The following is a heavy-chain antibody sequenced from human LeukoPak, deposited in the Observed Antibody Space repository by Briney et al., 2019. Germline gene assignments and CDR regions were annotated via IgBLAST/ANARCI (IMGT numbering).Heavy chain of an antibody. J-gene: IGHJ3*02. CDR2: ISAYNGNT. D-gene: IGHD3-22*01. CDR3: ASLKNSYDSSGYLVTDAFDI. CDR1: GYTFTSNG. V-gene: IGHV1-18*01. Sequence: ASVRVSCKASGYTFTSNGISWVRQAPGQGLEWMGWISAYNGNTNYEQKLQGRVTMTTDTSTSTAYMELRSLRSDDTAVYYCASLKNSYDSSGYLVTDAFDIWGQGTMVTVSS.